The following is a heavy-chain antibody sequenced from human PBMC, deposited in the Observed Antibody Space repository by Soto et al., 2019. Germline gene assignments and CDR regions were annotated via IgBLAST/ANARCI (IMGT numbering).Heavy chain of an antibody. V-gene: IGHV4-61*03. J-gene: IGHJ4*01. CDR1: VPSAQTGVDY. D-gene: IGHD1-26*01. CDR3: SRGEHRPRRLYFDN. Sequence: PSDRQCHTGTVAVPSAQTGVDYWRWLRQSPGKVIEWIVFIFYNGGTSYNPSLVSRVTISTDTSKTHFSLDLNFVTAADTGVYYCSRGEHRPRRLYFDNRGHG. CDR2: IFYNGGT.